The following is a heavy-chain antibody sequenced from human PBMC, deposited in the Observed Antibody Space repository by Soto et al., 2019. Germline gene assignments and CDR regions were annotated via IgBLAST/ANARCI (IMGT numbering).Heavy chain of an antibody. D-gene: IGHD1-26*01. CDR2: IYHSVTT. Sequence: SETLSLTCTVSDGSISSSSYYWGWIRQPPGKGLEWIGTIYHSVTTYYNPSLKSRFTISVDTSKNQISLKLTSVTAADTAVYYCARVGGGGATTHLDYWGQGTLVTVSS. V-gene: IGHV4-39*01. CDR3: ARVGGGGATTHLDY. CDR1: DGSISSSSYY. J-gene: IGHJ4*02.